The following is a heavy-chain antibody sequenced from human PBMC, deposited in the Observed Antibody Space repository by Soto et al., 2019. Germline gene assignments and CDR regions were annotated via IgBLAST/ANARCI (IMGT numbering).Heavy chain of an antibody. Sequence: QVQLEESGPGLVKPSETLSLTCTVSGGSISSYSWSWIRQSPGKGLEWIGYIHNTGSTTYNPSLKSRVTMSADTSKNQFSLNLSSVTAADTAVYHCARDFISGWGTTAHTFDVWGQGTMVTVSS. CDR3: ARDFISGWGTTAHTFDV. V-gene: IGHV4-59*01. CDR1: GGSISSYS. D-gene: IGHD1-1*01. J-gene: IGHJ3*01. CDR2: IHNTGST.